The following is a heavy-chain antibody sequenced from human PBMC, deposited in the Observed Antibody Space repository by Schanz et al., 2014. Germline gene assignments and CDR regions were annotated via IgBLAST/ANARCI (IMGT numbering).Heavy chain of an antibody. V-gene: IGHV3-73*01. CDR1: GFTFSAYG. J-gene: IGHJ4*02. CDR2: IRNKGDSYAT. CDR3: SRQTDSCHDY. Sequence: VQLVESGGGVVQPGRSLRLSCAASGFTFSAYGMHWVRQASGKGLEWVGHIRNKGDSYATAYAASVKGRFSISRDNSKNTAYLQMNSLNAEDTAVYYCSRQTDSCHDYWGQGTLVTVSS. D-gene: IGHD2-2*01.